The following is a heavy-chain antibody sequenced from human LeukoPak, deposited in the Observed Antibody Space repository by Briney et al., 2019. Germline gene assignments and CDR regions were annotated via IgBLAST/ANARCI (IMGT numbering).Heavy chain of an antibody. CDR1: GYTFTSYD. J-gene: IGHJ4*02. CDR2: MNPNRGNT. Sequence: GASVKVSCKASGYTFTSYDINWVRQATGQGLEWMGWMNPNRGNTGYAQKFQGRVTITRNTSISTAYMELSSLRSEDTAVYYCARAKVGNVLRFLEWLSAHYYFDYWGQGTLVTVSS. D-gene: IGHD3-3*01. CDR3: ARAKVGNVLRFLEWLSAHYYFDY. V-gene: IGHV1-8*03.